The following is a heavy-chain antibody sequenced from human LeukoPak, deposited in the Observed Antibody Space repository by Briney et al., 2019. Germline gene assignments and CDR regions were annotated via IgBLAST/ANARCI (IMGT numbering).Heavy chain of an antibody. CDR1: GFTFSTYA. Sequence: GGSLRLSCAASGFTFSTYAMTWIRQAPGKGLEWVSYISGSSIYTRYADSVKGRFTISRDNAKNSLYLQMNSLRAEDTALHYCVRDISGYYFDYWGQGTLVTVSS. V-gene: IGHV3-11*05. J-gene: IGHJ4*02. CDR2: ISGSSIYT. CDR3: VRDISGYYFDY. D-gene: IGHD3-22*01.